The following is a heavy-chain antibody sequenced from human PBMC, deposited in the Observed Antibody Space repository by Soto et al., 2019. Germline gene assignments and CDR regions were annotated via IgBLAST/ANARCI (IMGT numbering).Heavy chain of an antibody. CDR1: GGTFRNYP. CDR3: ARGPLVVLNYFES. CDR2: IFPLTDIP. J-gene: IGHJ4*02. V-gene: IGHV1-69*04. Sequence: SVKLSCKDSGGTFRNYPINCVRQAPGQGLEWMGSIFPLTDIPDYAQNFQARLTISADKSTSTAYMELSSLTSDDTAMYFCARGPLVVLNYFESWGQGTLVTVSS.